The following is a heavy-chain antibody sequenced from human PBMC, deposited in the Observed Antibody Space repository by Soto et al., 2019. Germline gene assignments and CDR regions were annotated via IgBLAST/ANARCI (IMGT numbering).Heavy chain of an antibody. CDR1: GYTFTSYD. Sequence: QVQLVQSGAEVKKPGASVKVSCKASGYTFTSYDINWVRQATGQGLEWMGWMNPNSGNTGYAQKFQGRVTMTRNTSISTGYMELSSLRSEDTAVYYCARGRRGKSQRPYCSSTSCHADYYYYYMDVWGKGTTVTVSS. J-gene: IGHJ6*03. D-gene: IGHD2-2*01. V-gene: IGHV1-8*01. CDR3: ARGRRGKSQRPYCSSTSCHADYYYYYMDV. CDR2: MNPNSGNT.